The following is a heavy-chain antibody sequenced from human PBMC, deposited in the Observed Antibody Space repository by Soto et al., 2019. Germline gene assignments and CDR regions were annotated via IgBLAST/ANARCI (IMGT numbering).Heavy chain of an antibody. D-gene: IGHD2-15*01. CDR2: ISHDGNSH. V-gene: IGHV3-30*18. CDR3: LKAQERRAQYSAVFITAFVF. Sequence: QVHLVESGGGVVQPGRSLRLSCEGSGFSFSNYGIHWVRQAPGKGLEWVAVISHDGNSHHLADSVRGRFTISRDNSKNPVFLHMTSLRREDSALYHCLKAQERRAQYSAVFITAFVFWGQGTMATVSS. CDR1: GFSFSNYG. J-gene: IGHJ3*01.